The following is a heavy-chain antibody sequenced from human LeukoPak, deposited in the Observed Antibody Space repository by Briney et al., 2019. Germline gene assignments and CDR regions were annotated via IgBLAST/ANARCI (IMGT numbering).Heavy chain of an antibody. CDR3: ARVLAADDGLYNWFDP. CDR1: GHTFTSYD. J-gene: IGHJ5*02. V-gene: IGHV1-8*02. D-gene: IGHD6-13*01. Sequence: GASVKVSCKASGHTFTSYDINWVRQATGQGLNPNSGNTGYAQKFQGRVTMTRNTSISTAYMELSSLRSEDTAVYYCARVLAADDGLYNWFDPWGQGTLVTVSS. CDR2: PNSGNT.